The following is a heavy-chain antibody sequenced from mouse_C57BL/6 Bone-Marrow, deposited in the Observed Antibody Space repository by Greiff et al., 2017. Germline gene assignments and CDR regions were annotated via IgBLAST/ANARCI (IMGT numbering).Heavy chain of an antibody. V-gene: IGHV1-54*01. CDR2: INPGSGGT. CDR3: ARMVRGY. CDR1: GYAFTNYL. Sequence: VKLQQSGAELVRPGTSVKVSCKASGYAFTNYLIEWVKQRPGQGLEWIGVINPGSGGTNYNEKFKGKATLTADKSSSTAYMQLSILTAEDSAVYFCARMVRGYWGQGTTLTVSS. D-gene: IGHD2-2*01. J-gene: IGHJ2*01.